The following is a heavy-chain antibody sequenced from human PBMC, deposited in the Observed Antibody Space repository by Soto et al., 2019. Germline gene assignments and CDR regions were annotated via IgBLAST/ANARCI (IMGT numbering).Heavy chain of an antibody. D-gene: IGHD3-3*02. CDR2: IKQDGSEK. J-gene: IGHJ6*02. Sequence: GGSLRLSCAASGFTFSSYWMTWVRQAPGKGLEWVANIKQDGSEKYYVDSVKGRFTISRDNAKNSLYLQMNSLRAEDSAVYYCAREYAFLEWLLKENYYYYGMDVRGQGTTVTVS. V-gene: IGHV3-7*01. CDR3: AREYAFLEWLLKENYYYYGMDV. CDR1: GFTFSSYW.